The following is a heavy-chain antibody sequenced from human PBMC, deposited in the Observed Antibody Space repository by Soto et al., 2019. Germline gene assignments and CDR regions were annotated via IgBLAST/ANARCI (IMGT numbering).Heavy chain of an antibody. CDR3: AKEGRGDYFDY. CDR2: ISYDGSNK. D-gene: IGHD3-10*01. J-gene: IGHJ4*02. CDR1: GFTFSSYG. V-gene: IGHV3-30*18. Sequence: QVQLVESGGGVVQPGRSLRLSCAASGFTFSSYGMHWVRQAPGKGLEWVAVISYDGSNKYYADSVKGRFTISRDNSKNTLYLQMNSLRAEDTAVYYCAKEGRGDYFDYWGQGTLVTVSS.